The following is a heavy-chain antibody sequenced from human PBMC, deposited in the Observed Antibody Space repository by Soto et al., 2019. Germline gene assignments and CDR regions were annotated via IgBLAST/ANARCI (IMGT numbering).Heavy chain of an antibody. V-gene: IGHV3-21*02. CDR2: ITSKTGDQ. CDR3: ARDMMANDRGLGDLDY. Sequence: EVRLVESGGGLVKPGGSLRLSCAASGFTFNKYSMNWVRQAPGKGLEWVSSITSKTGDQYYADSVKGRFIISRDNTNNSLSLQVPSLRDDDTAVYDCARDMMANDRGLGDLDYWGQGTLVTVSS. D-gene: IGHD3-22*01. CDR1: GFTFNKYS. J-gene: IGHJ4*02.